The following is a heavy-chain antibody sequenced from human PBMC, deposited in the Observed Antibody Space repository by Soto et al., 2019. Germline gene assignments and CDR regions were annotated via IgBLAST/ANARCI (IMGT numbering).Heavy chain of an antibody. J-gene: IGHJ3*02. CDR3: ARYLTYYYDSSGYSAGAFDI. CDR1: GGSISSYY. D-gene: IGHD3-22*01. V-gene: IGHV4-59*01. CDR2: IYYSGST. Sequence: SETLSLTCTVSGGSISSYYWSWIRQPPGKGLEWIGYIYYSGSTNYNPSLKSRVTISVDTSKNQFSLKLSSVTAADTAVYYCARYLTYYYDSSGYSAGAFDIWGQGTTVTV.